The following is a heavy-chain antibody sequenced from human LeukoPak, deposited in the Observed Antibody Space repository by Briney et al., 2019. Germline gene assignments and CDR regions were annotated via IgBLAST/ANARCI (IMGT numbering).Heavy chain of an antibody. J-gene: IGHJ4*02. V-gene: IGHV3-43*02. CDR3: ARGPTYYYDSSGYTGFDY. Sequence: GGSLRLSCAASGFTFDDYAMHWVRQAPGKGLEWVSLISGDGGSTYYADSVKGRFTISRDNSKNTLYLQMNSLRAEDTAVYYCARGPTYYYDSSGYTGFDYWGQGTLVTVSS. CDR1: GFTFDDYA. D-gene: IGHD3-22*01. CDR2: ISGDGGST.